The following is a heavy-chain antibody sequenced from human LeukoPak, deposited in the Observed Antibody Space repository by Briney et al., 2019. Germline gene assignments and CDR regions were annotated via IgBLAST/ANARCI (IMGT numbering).Heavy chain of an antibody. J-gene: IGHJ4*02. D-gene: IGHD3-10*01. CDR3: AKDGRDGGSGSYYGDY. CDR1: GFTFSSYA. Sequence: GGSLRLSCAASGFTFSSYAMSWVRQAPGKGLEWVSAISGSGGSTYYADSVKGRFTISRDNSKNTLYLQMNSLRAEDTAVYYCAKDGRDGGSGSYYGDYWGQGTLVTVSS. CDR2: ISGSGGST. V-gene: IGHV3-23*01.